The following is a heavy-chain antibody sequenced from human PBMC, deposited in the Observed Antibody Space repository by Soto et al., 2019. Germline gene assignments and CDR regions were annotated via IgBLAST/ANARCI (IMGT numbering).Heavy chain of an antibody. J-gene: IGHJ4*02. CDR2: ISGSGSTT. Sequence: EVQLLESGGGLVQPGGSLRLSCAASGFTFSTYAMTWVRQAPGRGLECVSAISGSGSTTYYADSVKGRFTISRDNSKNTLYLQMNSLRAEDTAVYYCAKSGIRWGVVIHIDPYYFDYWGQGTLVTVSS. CDR1: GFTFSTYA. D-gene: IGHD3-3*01. V-gene: IGHV3-23*01. CDR3: AKSGIRWGVVIHIDPYYFDY.